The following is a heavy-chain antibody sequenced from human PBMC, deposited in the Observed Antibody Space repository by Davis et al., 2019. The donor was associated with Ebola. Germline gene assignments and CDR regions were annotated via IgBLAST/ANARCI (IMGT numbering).Heavy chain of an antibody. V-gene: IGHV3-21*01. CDR3: ARDDH. CDR2: ISSSSSYI. CDR1: GFTVSSNY. J-gene: IGHJ4*02. Sequence: GESLKISCAASGFTVSSNYMNWVRQAPGKGLEWVSSISSSSSYIYYADSVKGRFTISRDNAKNSLYLQMNSLRAEDTAVYYCARDDHWGQGTLVTVSS.